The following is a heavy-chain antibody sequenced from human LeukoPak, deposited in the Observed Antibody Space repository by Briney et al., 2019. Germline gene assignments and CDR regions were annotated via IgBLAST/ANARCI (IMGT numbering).Heavy chain of an antibody. CDR1: GYSVTIYW. D-gene: IGHD2-15*01. V-gene: IGHV5-51*01. CDR3: ARTLGPHIAASGAFDI. CDR2: LYPGDSNT. J-gene: IGHJ3*02. Sequence: GESLKISRKGSGYSVTIYWICWVRQMTGKGLEWVAILYPGDSNTIYSPSSQGQVPSSTHQSNSTANLQWSSLKASDTAMYYCARTLGPHIAASGAFDIWGQGTMVTVSS.